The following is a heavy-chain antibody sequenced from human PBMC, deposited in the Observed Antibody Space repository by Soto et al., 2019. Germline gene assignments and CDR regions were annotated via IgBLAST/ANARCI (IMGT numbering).Heavy chain of an antibody. D-gene: IGHD2-2*01. V-gene: IGHV1-69*06. CDR1: GGTFSSYA. J-gene: IGHJ3*02. CDR2: IIPIFGTA. Sequence: GASVKVSCKASGGTFSSYAISWVRQAPGQGLEWMGGIIPIFGTANYAQKFQGRVTITADKSTSTAYMELSSLKSEDTALYYCSAMTSARDAFDIWGQGTMVTVS. CDR3: SAMTSARDAFDI.